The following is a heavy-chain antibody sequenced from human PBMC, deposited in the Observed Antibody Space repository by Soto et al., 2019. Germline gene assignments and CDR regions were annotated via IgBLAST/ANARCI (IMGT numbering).Heavy chain of an antibody. V-gene: IGHV1-46*02. CDR1: GYTFNNYN. D-gene: IGHD3-22*01. J-gene: IGHJ5*02. Sequence: ASVKVSCKASGYTFNNYNIHWVRQAPGHGLEWMGVINPSGGSRSYAQKLQGRVTMTRDTSTSTVYMELSSLRYEDTAVYFCARGYYDSPGYHAVWFDPWGQGTLGTVS. CDR3: ARGYYDSPGYHAVWFDP. CDR2: INPSGGSR.